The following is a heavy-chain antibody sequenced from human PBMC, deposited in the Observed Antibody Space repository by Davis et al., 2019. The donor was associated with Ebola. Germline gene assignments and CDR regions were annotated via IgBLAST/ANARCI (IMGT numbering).Heavy chain of an antibody. J-gene: IGHJ4*02. CDR1: GFTFSSYW. CDR3: AKGDRTTLYYDNSHDY. CDR2: IKQDGSEK. D-gene: IGHD3-22*01. V-gene: IGHV3-7*01. Sequence: GESLKISCAASGFTFSSYWMSWVRQAPGKGLEWVANIKQDGSEKYYVDSVKGRFTISRDNAKNSLYLQMNSLRAEDTAVYYCAKGDRTTLYYDNSHDYWGQGTQVTVSS.